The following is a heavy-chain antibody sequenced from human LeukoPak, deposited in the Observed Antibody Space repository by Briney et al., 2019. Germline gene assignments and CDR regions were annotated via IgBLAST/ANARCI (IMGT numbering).Heavy chain of an antibody. J-gene: IGHJ5*02. CDR3: ARADFIDAGPYLIGP. D-gene: IGHD3-3*01. Sequence: VASVKVSCKTSGHSFTDYYIHWVRQAPGQGLEWMAWINTKTGRTSSARKFQGRVTMTRDPSITTVYMDMAWLTSDDTAIYFCARADFIDAGPYLIGPWGQGTLVTVSS. CDR2: INTKTGRT. V-gene: IGHV1-2*02. CDR1: GHSFTDYY.